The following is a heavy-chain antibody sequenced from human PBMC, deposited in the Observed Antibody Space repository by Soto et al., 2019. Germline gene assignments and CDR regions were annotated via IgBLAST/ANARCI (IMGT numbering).Heavy chain of an antibody. Sequence: ASVKVSCKASGYTFTSYGISWVRQAPGQGLEWMGWISAYNGNTNYAQKLQGRVTMTTDTSTSTAYMELRSLRSDDTAVYYCARDLHYYDSSVYLLQPPIDAFDIWGQGTMVPVSS. CDR3: ARDLHYYDSSVYLLQPPIDAFDI. CDR2: ISAYNGNT. V-gene: IGHV1-18*01. D-gene: IGHD3-22*01. J-gene: IGHJ3*02. CDR1: GYTFTSYG.